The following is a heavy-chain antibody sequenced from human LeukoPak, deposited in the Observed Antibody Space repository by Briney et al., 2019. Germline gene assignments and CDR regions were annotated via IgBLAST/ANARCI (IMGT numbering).Heavy chain of an antibody. D-gene: IGHD2-15*01. CDR3: AISCYGRRGWFDP. CDR1: GYTFTGYY. V-gene: IGHV1-2*02. Sequence: ASVKVSCKASGYTFTGYYMHWVRQAPGQGLEWMGWINPNSGGTNYAQKFQGRVTMTRDTSISTAYMELSRLRSDDTAVYHCAISCYGRRGWFDPWGQGTLVTVSS. CDR2: INPNSGGT. J-gene: IGHJ5*02.